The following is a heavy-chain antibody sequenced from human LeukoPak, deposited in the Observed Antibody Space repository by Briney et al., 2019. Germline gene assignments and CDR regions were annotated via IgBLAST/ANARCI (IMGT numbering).Heavy chain of an antibody. Sequence: QPGGSLRLSCAASGFTFSSYWMHWVRQAPGKGLVWVSRINSDGSITTYADSVRGRFTISRDNAKSTLYLQMNSLRAEDTAVYYCASSTQISKYADYWGQGALVTVSS. CDR3: ASSTQISKYADY. V-gene: IGHV3-74*01. CDR1: GFTFSSYW. J-gene: IGHJ4*02. D-gene: IGHD2-2*01. CDR2: INSDGSIT.